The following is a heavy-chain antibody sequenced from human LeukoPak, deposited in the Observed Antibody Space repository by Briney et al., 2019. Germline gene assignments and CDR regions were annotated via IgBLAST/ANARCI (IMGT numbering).Heavy chain of an antibody. CDR3: ARDCYSGSDWGEFDY. Sequence: PGGSLRLSCAASGFSFSSYSMNWVRQAPGKGLEWVSSISSSSSYLYYADSVKGRFTISRDNAKNSLYLQMNSLRAEDTAVYYCARDCYSGSDWGEFDYWGQGTLVTVSS. CDR2: ISSSSSYL. D-gene: IGHD1-26*01. J-gene: IGHJ4*02. V-gene: IGHV3-21*01. CDR1: GFSFSSYS.